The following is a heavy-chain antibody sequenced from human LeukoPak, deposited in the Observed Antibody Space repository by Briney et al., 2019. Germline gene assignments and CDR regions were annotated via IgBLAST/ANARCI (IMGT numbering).Heavy chain of an antibody. CDR1: GFTFSSYS. V-gene: IGHV3-21*01. J-gene: IGHJ4*02. D-gene: IGHD2-21*01. CDR3: AREGIPNCGGDCHQADFDY. Sequence: GGSLRLSCAASGFTFSSYSMNWVRQAPGKGLEWVSSISSSSSYIYYADSVKGRFTISRDNAKNSLYLQMNSLRAEDTAAYYCAREGIPNCGGDCHQADFDYWGQGTLVTVSS. CDR2: ISSSSSYI.